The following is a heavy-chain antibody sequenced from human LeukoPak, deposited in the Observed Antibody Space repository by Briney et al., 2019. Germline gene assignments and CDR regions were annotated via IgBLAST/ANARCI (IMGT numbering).Heavy chain of an antibody. J-gene: IGHJ4*02. CDR2: INSDGSIT. D-gene: IGHD4-17*01. Sequence: GGSLRLSCAASGFAFSTYWMHWVRQAPGKGLVWVSRINSDGSITSYADSVKGRFTISRDNAKKTLYLQMNSLRAEDTAVYYCVGFNYGDYPGDYWGQGTLVTVSS. CDR3: VGFNYGDYPGDY. CDR1: GFAFSTYW. V-gene: IGHV3-74*01.